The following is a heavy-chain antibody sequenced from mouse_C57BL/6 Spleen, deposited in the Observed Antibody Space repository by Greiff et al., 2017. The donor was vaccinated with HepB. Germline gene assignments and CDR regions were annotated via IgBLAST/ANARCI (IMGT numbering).Heavy chain of an antibody. V-gene: IGHV1-64*01. D-gene: IGHD2-4*01. CDR1: GYTFTSYW. Sequence: QVQLQQPGAELVKPGASVKLSCKASGYTFTSYWMHWVKQRPGQGLEWIGMIHPNSGSTNYNEKFKSKAILTVDKSSSTAYMQLSSLTSEDSAVYYCAREVYYDYGGAWFAYWGQGTLVTVSA. CDR3: AREVYYDYGGAWFAY. CDR2: IHPNSGST. J-gene: IGHJ3*01.